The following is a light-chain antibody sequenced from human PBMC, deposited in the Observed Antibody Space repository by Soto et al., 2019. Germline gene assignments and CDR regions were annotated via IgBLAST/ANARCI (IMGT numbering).Light chain of an antibody. CDR1: SSDVGGYNY. CDR2: EVN. Sequence: QSVLTQPPSASGSPGQSVAISCTGTSSDVGGYNYVSWYQQHPGKAPKLMIYEVNKRPSGVPDRLSASKSGTSASLAITGLQAEDEGHYYCQSYDKRLTAYVFGTGTKVTVL. CDR3: QSYDKRLTAYV. J-gene: IGLJ1*01. V-gene: IGLV2-8*01.